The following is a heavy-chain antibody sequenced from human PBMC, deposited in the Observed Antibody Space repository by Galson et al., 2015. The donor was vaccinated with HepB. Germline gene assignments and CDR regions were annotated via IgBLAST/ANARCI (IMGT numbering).Heavy chain of an antibody. V-gene: IGHV3-53*04. Sequence: SLRLSCAASGFTVSSNYMSWVRQAPGKGLEWVSVIYSGGSTYYADSVKGRFTISRHNSKNTLYLQMNSLRAEDTAVYYCAKSVYINPYYYYGMDVWGQGTTVTVSS. CDR2: IYSGGST. CDR3: AKSVYINPYYYYGMDV. CDR1: GFTVSSNY. J-gene: IGHJ6*02. D-gene: IGHD1-14*01.